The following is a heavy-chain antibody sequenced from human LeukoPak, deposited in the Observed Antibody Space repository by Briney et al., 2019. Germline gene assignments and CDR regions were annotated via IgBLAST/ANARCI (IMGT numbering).Heavy chain of an antibody. CDR2: IGDSGTST. J-gene: IGHJ4*02. Sequence: WGTLTLSCAVSGFTFSNYASHWVRQAPGKGLEWVGRIGDSGTSTYYADSVKGRFTISRDNSKNTLNLQLNTLRAEATDVYHCAKRGTGYYYDYFGQGILVTVSS. D-gene: IGHD3-9*01. CDR1: GFTFSNYA. V-gene: IGHV3-23*01. CDR3: AKRGTGYYYDY.